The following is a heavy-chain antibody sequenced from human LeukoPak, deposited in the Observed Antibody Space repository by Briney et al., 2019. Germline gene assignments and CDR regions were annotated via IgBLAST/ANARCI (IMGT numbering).Heavy chain of an antibody. CDR2: IKSKTDGGTT. D-gene: IGHD6-6*01. Sequence: GGSLRLSCAASGFTFSNAWMSWVRQAPGKGLEWVGRIKSKTDGGTTDYAAPVKGRFTISRDDSKNTLYLQMNSLKTEDTAVYYCTTQAQTYSSSLLFDYWGQGTLVTVSS. CDR1: GFTFSNAW. CDR3: TTQAQTYSSSLLFDY. J-gene: IGHJ4*02. V-gene: IGHV3-15*01.